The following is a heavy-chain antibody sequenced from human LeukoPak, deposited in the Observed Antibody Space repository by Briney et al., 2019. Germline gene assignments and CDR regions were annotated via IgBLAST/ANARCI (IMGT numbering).Heavy chain of an antibody. V-gene: IGHV4-39*01. D-gene: IGHD6-19*01. CDR1: GGSISSSSYY. J-gene: IGHJ4*02. CDR2: IYYSGST. CDR3: ARGHSSGWANGRFFDY. Sequence: SETLSLTCTVSGGSISSSSYYWGWIRQPPGKGLEWIGSIYYSGSTYYNPSLKSRVTISVDTSKNQFSLKLSSVTAADTAVYYCARGHSSGWANGRFFDYWGQGTLVTVSS.